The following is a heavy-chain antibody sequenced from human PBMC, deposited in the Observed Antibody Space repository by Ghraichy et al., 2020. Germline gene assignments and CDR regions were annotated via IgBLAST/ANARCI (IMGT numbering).Heavy chain of an antibody. V-gene: IGHV3-7*01. CDR2: IKQDGSEK. D-gene: IGHD6-13*01. CDR1: GFTFSSYW. CDR3: ARDRSIAAAGTRARNYYYYYGMDV. Sequence: GGSLRPSCAASGFTFSSYWMSWVRQAPGKRLEWVANIKQDGSEKYYVDSVKGRFTISRDNAKNSLYLQMNSLRAEDTAVYYCARDRSIAAAGTRARNYYYYYGMDVWGQGTTVTVSS. J-gene: IGHJ6*02.